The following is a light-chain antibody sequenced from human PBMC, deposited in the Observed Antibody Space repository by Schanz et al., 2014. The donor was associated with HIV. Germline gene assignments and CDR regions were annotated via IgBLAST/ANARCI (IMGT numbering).Light chain of an antibody. J-gene: IGLJ2*01. V-gene: IGLV1-51*01. CDR1: SSNIGNNY. Sequence: QSVLTQPPSVSAAPGQKVTISCSGSSSNIGNNYVSWYQQLPGTAPKLLIYDNNERPSGIPDRISGSKSGTSATLGITGLQTGDEADYYCATWHSSLRDVVFGGGTKLTVL. CDR2: DNN. CDR3: ATWHSSLRDVV.